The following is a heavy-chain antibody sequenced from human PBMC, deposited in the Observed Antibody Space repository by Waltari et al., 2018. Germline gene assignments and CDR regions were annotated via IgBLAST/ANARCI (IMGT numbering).Heavy chain of an antibody. V-gene: IGHV4-4*07. J-gene: IGHJ2*01. CDR3: AREREGELLSVWYFDL. CDR2: IYTSGST. D-gene: IGHD1-26*01. Sequence: QVQLQESGPGLVKPSETLSLTCTVSGGSISSYYWSWIRQPAGKGLEWIGRIYTSGSTNNNPSLKSRVTMSVDTSKNQFSLKLSSVTAADTAVYYCAREREGELLSVWYFDLWGRGTLVTVSS. CDR1: GGSISSYY.